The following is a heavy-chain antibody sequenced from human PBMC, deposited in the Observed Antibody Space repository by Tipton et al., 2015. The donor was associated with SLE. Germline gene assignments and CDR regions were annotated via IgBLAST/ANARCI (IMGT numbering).Heavy chain of an antibody. V-gene: IGHV4-39*01. D-gene: IGHD6-19*01. J-gene: IGHJ2*01. CDR1: GGSISSSSYY. Sequence: TLSLTCTVSGGSISSSSYYWGWIRQPPGKGLEWIGSIYYSGSTYYNPSLKSRVTISVDTSKNQFSLKLSSVTAADTAVYYCARGPLQWLAFFDLWGRGTLVTVSS. CDR2: IYYSGST. CDR3: ARGPLQWLAFFDL.